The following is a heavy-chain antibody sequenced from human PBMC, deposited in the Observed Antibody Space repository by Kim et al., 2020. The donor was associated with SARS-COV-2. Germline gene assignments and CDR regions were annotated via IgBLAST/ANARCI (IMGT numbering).Heavy chain of an antibody. CDR2: ISAYNGNT. CDR1: GYTFTSYG. J-gene: IGHJ6*02. V-gene: IGHV1-18*01. CDR3: AREGGGAGRLPLRGMDV. Sequence: ASVKVSCKASGYTFTSYGISWVRQAPGQGLEWMGWISAYNGNTNYAQKLQGRVTMTTDTSTSTAYMELRSLRSDDTAVYYCAREGGGAGRLPLRGMDVWAKGPRSPSP. D-gene: IGHD2-21*01.